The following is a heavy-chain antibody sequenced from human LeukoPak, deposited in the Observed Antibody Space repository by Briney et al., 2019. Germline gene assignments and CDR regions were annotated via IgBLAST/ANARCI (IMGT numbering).Heavy chain of an antibody. V-gene: IGHV4-39*01. D-gene: IGHD3-10*01. Sequence: PSETLSLTCTVSGGSISSGSYYWSWIRQPPGKGLEWIGSIYYSGSTYYNPSLKSRVTISVDTSKNQFSLKLSSVTAADTAVYYCARRMVRGTIDYWGQGTLVTVSS. CDR2: IYYSGST. CDR1: GGSISSGSYY. CDR3: ARRMVRGTIDY. J-gene: IGHJ4*02.